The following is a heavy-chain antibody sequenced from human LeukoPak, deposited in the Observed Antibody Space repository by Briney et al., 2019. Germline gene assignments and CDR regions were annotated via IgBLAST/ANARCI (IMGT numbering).Heavy chain of an antibody. CDR1: GFTVDSNY. D-gene: IGHD3-22*01. J-gene: IGHJ4*02. CDR2: IYTGGNT. V-gene: IGHV3-53*01. CDR3: ARGDDSGYYDYFDY. Sequence: GSLRLSCAASGFTVDSNYLSWVRQAPGKGLEWVSTIYTGGNTYYAASVKGRFTISRDFSKNTVFLHMNSQRAEDTAMYYCARGDDSGYYDYFDYWGQGALVTVSS.